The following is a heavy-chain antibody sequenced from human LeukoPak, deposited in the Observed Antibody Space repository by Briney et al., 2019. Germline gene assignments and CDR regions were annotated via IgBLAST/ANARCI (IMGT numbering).Heavy chain of an antibody. D-gene: IGHD3-22*01. CDR2: ISGSGGST. V-gene: IGHV3-23*01. Sequence: GGSLRLSCAGSGFTFNNYAMSWVRQAPGKGLEWVSAISGSGGSTYYADSVKGRFTISRDNSKNTLYLQMNSLRAEDTAVYYCAKSLGYYDSSGYYLSFDYWGQGTLVTVSS. J-gene: IGHJ4*02. CDR3: AKSLGYYDSSGYYLSFDY. CDR1: GFTFNNYA.